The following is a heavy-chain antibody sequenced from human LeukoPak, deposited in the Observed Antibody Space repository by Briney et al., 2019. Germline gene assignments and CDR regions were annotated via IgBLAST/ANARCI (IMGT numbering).Heavy chain of an antibody. Sequence: PGRSLRLSCAASGFTFSSYAMHWVRQAPGKGLEWVAVISYDGSNKYYADSVKGRFTISRDNSKNTLYLQMNSLRAEDTAVYYCARDLSSAPHDANWAANVFDPWGQGTLVTVTS. CDR1: GFTFSSYA. J-gene: IGHJ5*02. CDR2: ISYDGSNK. V-gene: IGHV3-30-3*01. D-gene: IGHD1-1*01. CDR3: ARDLSSAPHDANWAANVFDP.